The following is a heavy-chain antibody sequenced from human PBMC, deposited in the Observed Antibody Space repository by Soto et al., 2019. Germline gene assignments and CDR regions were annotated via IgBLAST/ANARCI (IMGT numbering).Heavy chain of an antibody. CDR1: GFTFSSYA. J-gene: IGHJ4*02. CDR3: AKDEGSGSYNFDY. V-gene: IGHV3-23*01. D-gene: IGHD6-19*01. Sequence: EVHLLESGGGMVQPGGSLRLSCAASGFTFSSYAMNWVRQAPGKGLGWVSSISVTSGRTYFAGSVEGGLTISRDNSKNKLYLQIDSLRAEDTAVYYCAKDEGSGSYNFDYWGQGTLVSVSS. CDR2: ISVTSGRT.